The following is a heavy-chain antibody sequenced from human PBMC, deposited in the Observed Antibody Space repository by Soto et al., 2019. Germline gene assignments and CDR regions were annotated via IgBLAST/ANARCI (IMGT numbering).Heavy chain of an antibody. CDR1: GYSFTSYW. CDR3: ARHGAETTHSWNSYYGMDV. D-gene: IGHD4-4*01. CDR2: IYPGDSDT. V-gene: IGHV5-51*01. J-gene: IGHJ6*02. Sequence: GGALKISWKGSGYSFTSYWIGWGRQMPGKGLGWMGIIYPGDSDTRYSPSCQGQVTISADKSISTSYLQWSSLKASDTAMYYCARHGAETTHSWNSYYGMDVWGQGTTVTVSS.